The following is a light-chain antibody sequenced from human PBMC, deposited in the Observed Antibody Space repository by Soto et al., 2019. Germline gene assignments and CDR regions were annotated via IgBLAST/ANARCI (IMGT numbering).Light chain of an antibody. CDR1: QSISSW. J-gene: IGKJ1*01. CDR3: QHYNSYPWT. V-gene: IGKV1-5*03. Sequence: DIQMTQPPSTLSASVGDRVTITCRASQSISSWLAWYQQKPGKAPKLLIYKASSLESGVPSRFSGSGSGTEFTLTISSLQPDDFATYYCQHYNSYPWTFGQGTKVDI. CDR2: KAS.